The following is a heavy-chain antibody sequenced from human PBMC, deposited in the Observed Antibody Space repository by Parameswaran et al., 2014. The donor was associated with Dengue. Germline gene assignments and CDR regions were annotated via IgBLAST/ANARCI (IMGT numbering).Heavy chain of an antibody. Sequence: WIRQPPGKGLEWVGRTRNKANSYTTEYAASVKGRFTISRDDSKNSLYLQMNSLKTEDTAVYYCASSKRAGTVGYYYGMDVWGQGTTVTVSS. J-gene: IGHJ6*02. V-gene: IGHV3-72*01. CDR2: TRNKANSYTT. D-gene: IGHD6-19*01. CDR3: ASSKRAGTVGYYYGMDV.